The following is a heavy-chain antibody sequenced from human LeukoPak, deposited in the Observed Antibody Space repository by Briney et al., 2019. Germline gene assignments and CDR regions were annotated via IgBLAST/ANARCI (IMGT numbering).Heavy chain of an antibody. Sequence: PGGSLRLSCSASGLIFSSYTMQWVRQALGKGLEFVSGITSNGGSTYYADSVKGRFTISRDNAKNSLYLQMNSLRAEDTAVYYCARKYCSTTSCLFDNWGQGTLVTVSS. J-gene: IGHJ4*02. D-gene: IGHD2-2*01. V-gene: IGHV3-64*04. CDR3: ARKYCSTTSCLFDN. CDR1: GLIFSSYT. CDR2: ITSNGGST.